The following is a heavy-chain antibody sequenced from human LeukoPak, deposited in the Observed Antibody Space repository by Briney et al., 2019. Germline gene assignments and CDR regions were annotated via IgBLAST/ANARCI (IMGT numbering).Heavy chain of an antibody. V-gene: IGHV3-74*01. CDR1: GFTFSNYW. J-gene: IGHJ4*02. CDR2: INDDGSAT. Sequence: GGSLRLSCAASGFTFSNYWMHWVRQVPGKGLVWVSRINDDGSATFYAGSVKGRFTISRDNAKNTLFLQINSLRAEDTAVYYCAREILTPGKTHDYWGQGTRVTVSS. CDR3: AREILTPGKTHDY.